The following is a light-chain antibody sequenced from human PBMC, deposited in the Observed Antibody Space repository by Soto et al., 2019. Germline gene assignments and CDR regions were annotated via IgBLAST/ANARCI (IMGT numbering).Light chain of an antibody. CDR2: DVS. Sequence: QSALTQPRSVSGSPGQSVTISYTGTSSDVGGYNYVSWYQQHPGKAPKFMIYDVSNRPSGVPDRFSGSKSGNTASLTISGLQAEDEADYYCCSYAGSYTLVFGGGTKVTVL. CDR1: SSDVGGYNY. J-gene: IGLJ2*01. V-gene: IGLV2-11*01. CDR3: CSYAGSYTLV.